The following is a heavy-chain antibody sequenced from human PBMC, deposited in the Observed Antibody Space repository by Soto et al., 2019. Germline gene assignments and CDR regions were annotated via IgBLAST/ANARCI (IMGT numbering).Heavy chain of an antibody. CDR3: ARDPQYYGSGVDY. V-gene: IGHV3-30-3*01. Sequence: QVQLVESGGGVVQPGRSLRLSCAASGFTFSSYAMHWVRQAPGKGLEWVAGISYDGSNKYYADSVKGRFTISRDNSKNTLYLQMNSLRAEDTAVYYCARDPQYYGSGVDYWGQGTLVTVSS. CDR2: ISYDGSNK. D-gene: IGHD3-10*01. CDR1: GFTFSSYA. J-gene: IGHJ4*02.